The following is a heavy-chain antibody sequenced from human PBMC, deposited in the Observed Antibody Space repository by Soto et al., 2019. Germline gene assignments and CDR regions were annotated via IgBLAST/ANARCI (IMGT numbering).Heavy chain of an antibody. CDR3: AAELGFGKLSVV. D-gene: IGHD3-10*01. CDR2: IIPLFGTT. Sequence: QVQVVQSGVEVRRPGSSVKVSCKASGDTFKNCVISWVRQAPGQGLEWMGGIIPLFGTTDFAQRFQGRLTITPDESTTTAYMELSRLRSEDTATYYCAAELGFGKLSVVWGQGTTVIVPS. J-gene: IGHJ6*02. CDR1: GDTFKNCV. V-gene: IGHV1-69*01.